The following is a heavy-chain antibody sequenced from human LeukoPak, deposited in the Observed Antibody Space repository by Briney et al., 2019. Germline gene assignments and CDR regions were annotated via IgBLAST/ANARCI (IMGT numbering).Heavy chain of an antibody. CDR1: GYSFTNYW. CDR3: ARAERRWLQLRGAGY. J-gene: IGHJ4*02. Sequence: GESLKISCNGSGYSFTNYWIGWVRQMPGKGLEWMGIIYPGDSDTKYSPSFQGQVTISDDKSISNAYLQWSSLKASDTVMYYCARAERRWLQLRGAGYWGQGTLVTVSS. D-gene: IGHD5-24*01. CDR2: IYPGDSDT. V-gene: IGHV5-51*01.